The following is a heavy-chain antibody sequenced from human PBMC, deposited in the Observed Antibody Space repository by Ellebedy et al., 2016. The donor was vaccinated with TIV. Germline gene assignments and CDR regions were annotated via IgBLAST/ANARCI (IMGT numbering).Heavy chain of an antibody. CDR3: ARTYYYDSSGYYLAY. V-gene: IGHV3-53*01. CDR2: IFSAADGGET. J-gene: IGHJ4*02. Sequence: GESLKISCAASGFTVTTNYMNWVRQAPGKGLEWVSVIFSAADGGETHYADSVKGRFTISSDSSKNTLYLPMNSLRAEDTAVYYCARTYYYDSSGYYLAYWGQGTLVTVSS. D-gene: IGHD3-22*01. CDR1: GFTVTTNY.